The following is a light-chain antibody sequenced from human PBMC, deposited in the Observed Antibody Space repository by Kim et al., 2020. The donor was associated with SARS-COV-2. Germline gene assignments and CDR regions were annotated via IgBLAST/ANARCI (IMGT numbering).Light chain of an antibody. CDR2: SSS. V-gene: IGLV1-44*01. CDR3: ASWDDTLNAVL. CDR1: SSNIGSNT. Sequence: QLVLTQPPSASGTPGRTVTISCSGSSSNIGSNTVNWYQQLPGTAPKLLIYSSSQRPSGVPDRFSGSKSGTSVSLAISGLQSGDEADYYCASWDDTLNAVLFGGGTQLTVL. J-gene: IGLJ2*01.